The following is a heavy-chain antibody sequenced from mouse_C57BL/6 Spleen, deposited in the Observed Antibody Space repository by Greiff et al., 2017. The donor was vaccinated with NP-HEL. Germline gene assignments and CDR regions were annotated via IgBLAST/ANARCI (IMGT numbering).Heavy chain of an antibody. Sequence: QVQLQQSGAELVRPGTSVKVSCKASGYAFTNYLIEWVKQRPGQGLEWIGVINPGSGGTNYNEKFKGKATLTADKSSSTAYMQLSSLTSEDSAVYFCALDYYGSSYRFAYWGQGTLVTVSA. CDR3: ALDYYGSSYRFAY. D-gene: IGHD1-1*01. J-gene: IGHJ3*01. CDR1: GYAFTNYL. V-gene: IGHV1-54*01. CDR2: INPGSGGT.